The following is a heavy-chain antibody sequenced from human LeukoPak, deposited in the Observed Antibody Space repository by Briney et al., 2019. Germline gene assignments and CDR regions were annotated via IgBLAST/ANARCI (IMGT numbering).Heavy chain of an antibody. J-gene: IGHJ4*02. V-gene: IGHV3-53*01. CDR1: GFTVSSNY. CDR3: ARAVLSPDSSGRGGYYFDY. CDR2: IYSGGST. D-gene: IGHD6-19*01. Sequence: PGGSLRLSCAASGFTVSSNYMSWVRQAPGKGLEWVSVIYSGGSTYYADSVKGRFTISRDNSKNTLYLQMNSLRAEDTAVYYCARAVLSPDSSGRGGYYFDYWGQGTLVTVSS.